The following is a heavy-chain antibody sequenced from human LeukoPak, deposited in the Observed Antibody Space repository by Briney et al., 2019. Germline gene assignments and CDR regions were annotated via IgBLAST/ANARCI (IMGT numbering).Heavy chain of an antibody. CDR3: ASRVHDYGDDAFDL. D-gene: IGHD4-17*01. Sequence: ASVTVSCKASGYIFTPYTMHWVRQAPGQRLEWMGWINGDSGDTKYSHRFQGRVIITRDTSASTAYMDLSNLRSEDTAVYYCASRVHDYGDDAFDLWGQGTMVTVSS. CDR2: INGDSGDT. V-gene: IGHV1-3*01. CDR1: GYIFTPYT. J-gene: IGHJ3*01.